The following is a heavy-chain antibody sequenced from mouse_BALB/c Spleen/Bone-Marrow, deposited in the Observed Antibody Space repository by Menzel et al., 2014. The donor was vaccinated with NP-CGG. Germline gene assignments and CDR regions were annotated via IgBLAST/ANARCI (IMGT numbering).Heavy chain of an antibody. CDR3: ARPMIRDYYARDY. CDR1: GYTFSNYW. Sequence: QVQLQQPGAELMELGASVKISCKATGYTFSNYWIEWIKQRPGHGLEWIGEILPGSGRTNYNEKFKGKATFTADTSSNTAYMQLSSLTSEDSAVYYCARPMIRDYYARDYWGQGTSVTVSS. V-gene: IGHV1-9*01. CDR2: ILPGSGRT. D-gene: IGHD2-4*01. J-gene: IGHJ4*01.